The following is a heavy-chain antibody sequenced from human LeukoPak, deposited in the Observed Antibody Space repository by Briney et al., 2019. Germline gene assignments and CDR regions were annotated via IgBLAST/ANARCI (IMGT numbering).Heavy chain of an antibody. V-gene: IGHV4-31*03. CDR2: IYYSGST. CDR1: GGSLSSGGYY. CDR3: ARGKSYDSSGYYSPYFDY. J-gene: IGHJ4*02. Sequence: SETLSLTCTVSGGSLSSGGYYWSWIRQHPGKGREWIGYIYYSGSTYYNPSLKSRVTISVDTSKNKFSLKLSSVTAADTAVYYCARGKSYDSSGYYSPYFDYWGQGTLVTVSS. D-gene: IGHD3-22*01.